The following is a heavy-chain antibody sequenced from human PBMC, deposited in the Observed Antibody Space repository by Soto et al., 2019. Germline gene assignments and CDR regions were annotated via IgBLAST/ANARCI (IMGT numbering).Heavy chain of an antibody. D-gene: IGHD3-16*02. J-gene: IGHJ4*02. CDR3: AREQLSIYDYIGGSYRYTDFFDY. CDR2: ISAYNGNT. CDR1: GYTFTSYG. V-gene: IGHV1-18*01. Sequence: ASVKVSCKASGYTFTSYGISWVRQAPGQGLEWMGWISAYNGNTNYAQKLQGRVTMTTDTSTSTAYMELRSLRSDDTAVYYCAREQLSIYDYIGGSYRYTDFFDYWGQGTLVNVSS.